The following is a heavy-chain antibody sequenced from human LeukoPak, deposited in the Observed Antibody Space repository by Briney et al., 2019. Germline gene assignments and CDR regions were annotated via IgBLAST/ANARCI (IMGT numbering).Heavy chain of an antibody. CDR2: VSSDGTT. D-gene: IGHD3/OR15-3a*01. J-gene: IGHJ4*02. V-gene: IGHV4-59*08. Sequence: SETLSLTCYVSGDSVSSYYWSWIRQPPGKGLEWIGYVSSDGTTNYTPSLRRRVIMPVDTAKNHIILNLTSLTAADTAIYYCARLDCVSDACYNHWGRGTLVTVSS. CDR1: GDSVSSYY. CDR3: ARLDCVSDACYNH.